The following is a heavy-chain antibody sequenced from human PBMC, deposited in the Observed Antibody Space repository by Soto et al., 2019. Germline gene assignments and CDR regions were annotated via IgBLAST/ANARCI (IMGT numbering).Heavy chain of an antibody. CDR3: ARCRMYYYDSSGYWDLFDY. Sequence: ASVKVSCKASGYTFTSYYMHWARQAPGQGLEWMGIINPSGGSTSYAQKFQGRVTMTRDTSTSTVYMELSSLRSEDTAVYYCARCRMYYYDSSGYWDLFDYWGQGTLVTVSS. D-gene: IGHD3-22*01. J-gene: IGHJ4*02. CDR1: GYTFTSYY. CDR2: INPSGGST. V-gene: IGHV1-46*01.